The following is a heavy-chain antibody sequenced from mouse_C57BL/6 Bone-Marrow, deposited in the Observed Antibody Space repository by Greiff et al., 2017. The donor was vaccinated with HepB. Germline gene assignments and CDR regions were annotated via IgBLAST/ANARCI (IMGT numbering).Heavy chain of an antibody. D-gene: IGHD2-5*01. V-gene: IGHV3-6*01. J-gene: IGHJ2*01. CDR1: GYSITSGYY. Sequence: EVKLQESGPGLVKPSQSLSLTCSVTGYSITSGYYWNWIRQFPGNKLEWMGYISYDGSNNYNPSLKNRISITRDTSKNQFFLKLNSVTTEDTATYYCAREGDSNSGLDYWGQGTTLTVSS. CDR2: ISYDGSN. CDR3: AREGDSNSGLDY.